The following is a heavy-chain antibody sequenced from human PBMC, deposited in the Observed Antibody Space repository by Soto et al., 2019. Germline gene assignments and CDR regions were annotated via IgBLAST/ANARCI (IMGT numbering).Heavy chain of an antibody. V-gene: IGHV3-11*01. J-gene: IGHJ4*02. CDR2: ISASSTTI. CDR3: ARDIRGAN. CDR1: GFTLSDHY. Sequence: SLRLSCAASGFTLSDHYMTCVRQVPGKGLEWVSYISASSTTIYYADSVKGRFTISRDNAKNSLFLQMNSLRAEDTAVYYCARDIRGANWGQGTLVTVSS.